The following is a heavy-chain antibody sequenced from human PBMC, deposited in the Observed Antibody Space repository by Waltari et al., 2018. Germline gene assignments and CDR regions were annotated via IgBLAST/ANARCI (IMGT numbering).Heavy chain of an antibody. D-gene: IGHD3-10*01. CDR2: MYHSGST. CDR1: GYSISSGYY. CDR3: RNYYYGSGPSYYFDY. Sequence: QVQLQESGPALVKPSETLSLTCAASGYSISSGYYWGWIRKPPGKGLEWIGSMYHSGSTYYNPSLKSRVTISVDMSKNQFSLRLSSVTAADTAVYYCRNYYYGSGPSYYFDYWGQGTLVTVSS. J-gene: IGHJ4*02. V-gene: IGHV4-38-2*01.